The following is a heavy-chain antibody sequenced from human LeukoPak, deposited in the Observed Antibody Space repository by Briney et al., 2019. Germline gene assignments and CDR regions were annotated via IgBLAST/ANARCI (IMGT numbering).Heavy chain of an antibody. V-gene: IGHV3-74*01. CDR2: IKGDGSVT. D-gene: IGHD3-3*01. CDR1: GFSFRNAW. Sequence: GGSLRLSCAASGFSFRNAWMHWVRQAPGKGLVWVSRIKGDGSVTVYADSVKGRFTISRDNAKNTLYLQMNSLRVEDTAAYYCARSDWFDPWGQGTLVTVSS. J-gene: IGHJ5*02. CDR3: ARSDWFDP.